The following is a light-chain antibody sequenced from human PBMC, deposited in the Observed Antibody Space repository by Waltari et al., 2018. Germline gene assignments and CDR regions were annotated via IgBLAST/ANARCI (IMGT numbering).Light chain of an antibody. CDR2: GAS. J-gene: IGKJ2*01. CDR3: RQYARSVLYT. Sequence: IVLTQSPGTLSLSPGDRASLSCKASQSLGKNYLAWYQHKPGQAPRLLIFGASSRAACIPARCSGSGSGRAFTLTISRREPEDVAVYYCRQYARSVLYTFGQGTKLEIK. CDR1: QSLGKNY. V-gene: IGKV3-20*01.